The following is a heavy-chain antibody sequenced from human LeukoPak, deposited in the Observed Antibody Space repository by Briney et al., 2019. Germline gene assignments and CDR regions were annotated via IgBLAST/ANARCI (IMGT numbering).Heavy chain of an antibody. CDR1: GFTFGSYA. CDR3: ARGIDNYFDY. D-gene: IGHD2-15*01. V-gene: IGHV3-64*01. Sequence: GGSLRLSCAASGFTFGSYAMHWVRQAPGKGLEYVSAISSNGGSTYYANSVKGRFTISRDNPKNTLYLQMGSLRAEDMAVYYCARGIDNYFDYWGQGTLVTVSS. J-gene: IGHJ4*02. CDR2: ISSNGGST.